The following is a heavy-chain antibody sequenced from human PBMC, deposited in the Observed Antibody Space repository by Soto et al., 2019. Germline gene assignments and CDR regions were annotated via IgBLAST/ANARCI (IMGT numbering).Heavy chain of an antibody. Sequence: PSETLSLTCTVSGGSILDSTYYWAWIRQPPGKGLEWIGTIFYSGSTFYTPSLKSRVTMSVDTSKNQFSLKLSSVSAADTAVYYCARSVTPWGQRTLVTVSS. CDR1: GGSILDSTYY. J-gene: IGHJ5*02. D-gene: IGHD3-10*01. CDR2: IFYSGST. CDR3: ARSVTP. V-gene: IGHV4-39*07.